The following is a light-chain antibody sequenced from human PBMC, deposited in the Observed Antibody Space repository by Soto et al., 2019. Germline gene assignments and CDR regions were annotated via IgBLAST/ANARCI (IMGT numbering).Light chain of an antibody. CDR3: SSYTSSSTLV. CDR1: SSDVGGYNY. V-gene: IGLV2-11*01. J-gene: IGLJ1*01. Sequence: SALTQPRSVSGSPGQSVTISCTGTSSDVGGYNYVSWYQQHPGKAPKLMIYDVSKRPSGVPDRFSGSKSGNTASLTISGLQAEDEADYYCSSYTSSSTLVFGTGTKVTVL. CDR2: DVS.